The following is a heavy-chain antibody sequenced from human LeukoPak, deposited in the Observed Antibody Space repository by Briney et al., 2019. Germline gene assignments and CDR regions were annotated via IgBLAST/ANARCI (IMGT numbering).Heavy chain of an antibody. J-gene: IGHJ4*02. D-gene: IGHD6-6*01. CDR1: GFTFSSYA. CDR3: ARGLVPYSSCGAGYYYFGY. V-gene: IGHV3-64*01. CDR2: ISSNGGST. Sequence: GRSLRLSCAASGFTFSSYAMHWVRQAPGKGLEYVSAISSNGGSTYYANSVKGRFTISRDNSKNTLYLQMGSLRAEDMAVYYCARGLVPYSSCGAGYYYFGYWGQGTLVTVSS.